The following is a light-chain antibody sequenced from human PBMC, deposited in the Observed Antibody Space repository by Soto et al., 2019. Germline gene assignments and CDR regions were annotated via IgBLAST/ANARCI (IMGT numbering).Light chain of an antibody. CDR3: QQYYTYPLA. Sequence: AIRMTQSQSSISAFTGDRVTITCRTSHPISTNLAWYQQKPGKTPTLLMYAASTLQSGVPSRFSGSASGTDFTLTISCLQSEVFATYYCQQYYTYPLAFGQGTKVEIK. CDR2: AAS. V-gene: IGKV1-8*01. CDR1: HPISTN. J-gene: IGKJ1*01.